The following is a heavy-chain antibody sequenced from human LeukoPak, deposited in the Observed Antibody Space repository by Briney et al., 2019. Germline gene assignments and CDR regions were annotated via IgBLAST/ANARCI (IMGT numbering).Heavy chain of an antibody. CDR1: GGTFSSYD. V-gene: IGHV1-69*13. Sequence: SVKVSCKASGGTFSSYDISWVRQAPGQGLEWMGGITPMFGTAKYAQKFQGRVTITAVESMSTAYTELSSLRSEDTAVYYCARGWLAESTVVTPYNYWGQGTLVTVSS. CDR3: ARGWLAESTVVTPYNY. D-gene: IGHD4-23*01. J-gene: IGHJ4*02. CDR2: ITPMFGTA.